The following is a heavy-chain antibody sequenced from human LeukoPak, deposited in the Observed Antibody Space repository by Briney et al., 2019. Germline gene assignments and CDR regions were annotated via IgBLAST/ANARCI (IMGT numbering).Heavy chain of an antibody. CDR2: IRSRGSTI. D-gene: IGHD6-13*01. Sequence: GRTLRLSCAASGFTFSLYAMNWVRQAPGKGLEWVSYIRSRGSTIYYADSVKGRFTMSRDNAKNSLYLQMNSLRAEDTAVYYCARDGGMYSSRVPNVAHHNWFDPWGQGTLVTVSS. CDR1: GFTFSLYA. J-gene: IGHJ5*02. CDR3: ARDGGMYSSRVPNVAHHNWFDP. V-gene: IGHV3-48*04.